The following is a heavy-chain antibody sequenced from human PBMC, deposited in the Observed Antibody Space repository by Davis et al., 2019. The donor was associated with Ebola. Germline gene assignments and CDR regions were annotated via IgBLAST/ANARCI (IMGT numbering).Heavy chain of an antibody. V-gene: IGHV4-39*07. CDR1: GGSISSNSDY. CDR3: ARDSYENDILTGPFDY. Sequence: MPSETLSLTCTVSGGSISSNSDYWGWIRQPPGKGLEWIGSVYYTGSTYYNPSLKSRVPISADTSKNQFSLKLSSVTAADTAVYYCARDSYENDILTGPFDYWGQGTLVTVSS. J-gene: IGHJ4*02. D-gene: IGHD3-9*01. CDR2: VYYTGST.